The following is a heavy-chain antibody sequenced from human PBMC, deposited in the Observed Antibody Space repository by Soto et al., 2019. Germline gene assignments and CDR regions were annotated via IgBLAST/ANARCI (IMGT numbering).Heavy chain of an antibody. V-gene: IGHV4-34*01. CDR3: ARGRGIVAARYYYYYYMDV. D-gene: IGHD6-6*01. Sequence: PSETLSLTCAVYGGSFSGYYWSWIRQPPGKGLEWIGEINHSGSTNYNPSLKSRVTISVDTSKNQFSLKLSSVTAADTAVYYCARGRGIVAARYYYYYYMDVWGKGTTVTVSS. J-gene: IGHJ6*03. CDR2: INHSGST. CDR1: GGSFSGYY.